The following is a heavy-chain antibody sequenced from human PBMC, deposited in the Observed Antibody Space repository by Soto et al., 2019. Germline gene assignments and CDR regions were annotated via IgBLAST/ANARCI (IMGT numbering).Heavy chain of an antibody. CDR2: VYYSGTT. CDR1: KTSISTYY. V-gene: IGHV4-59*01. J-gene: IGHJ5*02. CDR3: VRDYLLTGFDT. Sequence: EILSLTCTVSKTSISTYYWTWVRQPPGKGLEWIGYVYYSGTTNYNPSLKSRVGMSIDTSKKQFSLELKSVTAADTATYYCVRDYLLTGFDTWGQGTLVTVSS. D-gene: IGHD3-9*01.